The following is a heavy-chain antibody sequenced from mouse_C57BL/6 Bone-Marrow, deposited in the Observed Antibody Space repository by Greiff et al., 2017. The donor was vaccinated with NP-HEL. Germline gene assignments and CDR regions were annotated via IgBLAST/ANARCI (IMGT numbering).Heavy chain of an antibody. CDR3: TKRFITTVDYFDY. V-gene: IGHV14-4*01. J-gene: IGHJ2*01. Sequence: VQLQQSGAELVRPGASVKLSCTASGFNIKDDYMHWVKQRPEQGLEWIGWIDPENGDTEYASKFQGKATITADTSSNTAYLQLSSLTSEDTAVYYCTKRFITTVDYFDYWGQGTTLTVSS. D-gene: IGHD1-1*01. CDR1: GFNIKDDY. CDR2: IDPENGDT.